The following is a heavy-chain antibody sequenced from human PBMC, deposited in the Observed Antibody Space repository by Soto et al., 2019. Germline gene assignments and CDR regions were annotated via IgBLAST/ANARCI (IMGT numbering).Heavy chain of an antibody. J-gene: IGHJ4*02. CDR1: GFTYVKYA. CDR2: ISGDAGRT. CDR3: VKDTVVVINGGDFDY. Sequence: EVQLLESGGALVQPGGSLRLSCEASGFTYVKYAMSWVRQAPGKGLEWVSGISGDAGRTFYADSVKGRFTISRDNSKNTVYPQMNSLRVEDTAVYYCVKDTVVVINGGDFDYWGQGTLVTVSS. D-gene: IGHD3-22*01. V-gene: IGHV3-23*01.